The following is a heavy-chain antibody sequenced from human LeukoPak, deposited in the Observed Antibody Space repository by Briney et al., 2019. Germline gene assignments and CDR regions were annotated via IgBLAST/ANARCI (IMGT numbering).Heavy chain of an antibody. Sequence: GGSLRLSCAASGFTFSSYAMHWVRQAPGKGLEWVAVISYDGSNKYYADSVKGRFTISRDNSKNTLYLQMNSLRAEDTAVYYCARAVPPRRAPFWSGYYYWGQGTLVTVSS. D-gene: IGHD3-3*01. CDR3: ARAVPPRRAPFWSGYYY. CDR1: GFTFSSYA. CDR2: ISYDGSNK. J-gene: IGHJ4*02. V-gene: IGHV3-30-3*01.